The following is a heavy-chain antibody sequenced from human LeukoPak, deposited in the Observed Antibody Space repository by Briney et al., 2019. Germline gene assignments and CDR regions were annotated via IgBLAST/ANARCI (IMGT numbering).Heavy chain of an antibody. J-gene: IGHJ4*02. Sequence: GGSLRLSCAASGLTISNYWMHWVRHAPGKGLLWVARINSDGSSTTYADSVKGRFTISRDNAKNTLYLQMNSLRDEDTAVYYCERGGTTVVDYWGQGTLVTVSS. CDR3: ERGGTTVVDY. V-gene: IGHV3-74*01. CDR1: GLTISNYW. D-gene: IGHD4-23*01. CDR2: INSDGSST.